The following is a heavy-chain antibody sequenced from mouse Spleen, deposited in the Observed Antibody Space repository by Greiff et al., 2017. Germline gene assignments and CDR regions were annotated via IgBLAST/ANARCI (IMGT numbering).Heavy chain of an antibody. Sequence: VKLVESGAELVKPGASVKLSCKASGYTFTSYWMHWVKQRPGRGLEWIGRIDPNSGGTKYNEKFKSKATLTVDKPSSTAYMQLSSLTSEDSAVYYCARSDSKGEYYFDYWGQGTTLTVSS. J-gene: IGHJ2*01. CDR1: GYTFTSYW. CDR3: ARSDSKGEYYFDY. D-gene: IGHD2-5*01. V-gene: IGHV1-72*01. CDR2: IDPNSGGT.